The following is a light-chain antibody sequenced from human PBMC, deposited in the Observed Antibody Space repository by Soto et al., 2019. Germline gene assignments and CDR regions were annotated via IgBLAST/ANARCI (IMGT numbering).Light chain of an antibody. Sequence: QAVVTQEPSLTVSPGGTVTLTCGSSTGDVTSGHYPYWFQQKPGQAPRTLISDTSNKHSWTPARFSGSLLGGKAALTLSGAQPEDEAIYYCLLAYSSSRPVFGGGTKLTVL. CDR2: DTS. CDR1: TGDVTSGHY. J-gene: IGLJ2*01. V-gene: IGLV7-46*01. CDR3: LLAYSSSRPV.